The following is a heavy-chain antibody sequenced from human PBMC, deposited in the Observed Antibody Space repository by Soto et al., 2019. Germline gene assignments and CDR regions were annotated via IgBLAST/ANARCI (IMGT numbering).Heavy chain of an antibody. CDR3: ARDGADFWSGYYIPEFDY. CDR2: ISYDGSNK. J-gene: IGHJ4*02. Sequence: GGSLRLSCAASGFTFSSYAMHWVRQAPGKGLEWVAVISYDGSNKYYADSVKGRFTISRDNSKNTLYLQMNSLRAEDTAVYYCARDGADFWSGYYIPEFDYWGQGTLVTVSS. V-gene: IGHV3-30-3*01. CDR1: GFTFSSYA. D-gene: IGHD3-3*01.